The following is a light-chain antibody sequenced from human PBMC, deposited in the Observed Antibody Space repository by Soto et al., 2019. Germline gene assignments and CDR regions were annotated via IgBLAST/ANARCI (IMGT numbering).Light chain of an antibody. CDR2: AAS. Sequence: SSLSASVGDRVTITCRASQSTSSYLNWYQQKPGKAPKLLIYAASSLQSGVPSRFSGSGSGTDFTLTISSLQPEDFATYYCQQSYSTPLTFGGGTKVDIK. V-gene: IGKV1-39*01. CDR3: QQSYSTPLT. CDR1: QSTSSY. J-gene: IGKJ4*01.